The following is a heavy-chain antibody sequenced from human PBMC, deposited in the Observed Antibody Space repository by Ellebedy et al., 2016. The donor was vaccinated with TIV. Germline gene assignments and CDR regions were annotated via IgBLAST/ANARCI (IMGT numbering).Heavy chain of an antibody. V-gene: IGHV3-48*02. J-gene: IGHJ4*02. Sequence: GESLKISXAASGFTFSSYSMNWVRQAPGKGLEWVSYISSSSSTIYYADSVKGRFTISRDNAKNSLYLQMNSLRDEDTAVYYCAKEMALGSYYYDSSGYGGFDYWGQGTLVTVSS. CDR2: ISSSSSTI. D-gene: IGHD3-22*01. CDR3: AKEMALGSYYYDSSGYGGFDY. CDR1: GFTFSSYS.